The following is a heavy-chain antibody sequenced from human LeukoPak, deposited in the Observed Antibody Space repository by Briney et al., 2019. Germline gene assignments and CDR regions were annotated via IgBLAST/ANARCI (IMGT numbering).Heavy chain of an antibody. V-gene: IGHV4-30-2*01. CDR2: IYHSGST. Sequence: SETLSLTCTVSGGSISSGGYYWSWIRQPPGKGLEWIGYIYHSGSTYYNPSFKSRVTISVDRSKNQFSLKLSSVTAEDTAVYFCASLYAYDSSSYSHYFGYWGQGTLVTVSS. D-gene: IGHD3-22*01. CDR1: GGSISSGGYY. CDR3: ASLYAYDSSSYSHYFGY. J-gene: IGHJ4*02.